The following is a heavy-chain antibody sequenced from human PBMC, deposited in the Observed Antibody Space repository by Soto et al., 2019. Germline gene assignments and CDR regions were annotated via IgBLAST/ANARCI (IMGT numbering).Heavy chain of an antibody. Sequence: SETLSLTCTVSGGSISSGGYYWSWIRQHPGKGLEWIGYIYYSGSTYYNPSLKSRVTISVDTSKNQFSLKLSSVTAADTAVYYCARVVGKYGSGGYYLYYYYGMDVWGQGTTVTVSS. J-gene: IGHJ6*02. CDR3: ARVVGKYGSGGYYLYYYYGMDV. D-gene: IGHD3-10*01. CDR1: GGSISSGGYY. CDR2: IYYSGST. V-gene: IGHV4-31*03.